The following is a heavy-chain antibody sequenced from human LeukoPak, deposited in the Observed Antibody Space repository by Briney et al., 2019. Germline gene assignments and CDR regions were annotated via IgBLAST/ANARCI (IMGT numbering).Heavy chain of an antibody. CDR3: AKTGTDDGYSIYFDH. Sequence: GGSLRLSCAASGLTFSRYAISWVRQAPGEGLEWVSTISGSGGGTYNADSVKGRFTISRDNSQNTLYLQMNSLRAEDTAIYYCAKTGTDDGYSIYFDHWGQGTLVTVSS. CDR1: GLTFSRYA. J-gene: IGHJ4*02. CDR2: ISGSGGGT. D-gene: IGHD5-24*01. V-gene: IGHV3-23*01.